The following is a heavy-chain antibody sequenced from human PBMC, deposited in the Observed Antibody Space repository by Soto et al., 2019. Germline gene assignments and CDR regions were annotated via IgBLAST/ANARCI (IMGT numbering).Heavy chain of an antibody. D-gene: IGHD6-6*01. CDR3: AREYRSSSGRFDN. J-gene: IGHJ4*02. CDR1: GGSFSSYA. Sequence: QVQLVQSGAEVKKPGSSVKVSCKASGGSFSSYAISWLRQAPGQGLEWMGGIIPIFGTPSYAQKFQGRVTITADESPSEAYRELSSLRSEDPAVYYCAREYRSSSGRFDNWGQGTLVTVSS. V-gene: IGHV1-69*01. CDR2: IIPIFGTP.